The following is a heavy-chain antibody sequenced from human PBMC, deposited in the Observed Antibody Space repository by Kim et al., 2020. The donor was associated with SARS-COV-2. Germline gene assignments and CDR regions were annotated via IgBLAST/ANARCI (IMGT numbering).Heavy chain of an antibody. CDR2: IYSGGST. Sequence: GGSLRLSCAASGFTVSSHYMSWVRQAPGKGLEWVSVIYSGGSTYYADSVKGRFTISRANSKNTLYLQLNSLRAEDTAVYYCARDSRGYCSGGSCHYYFD. D-gene: IGHD2-15*01. J-gene: IGHJ4*01. CDR1: GFTVSSHY. CDR3: ARDSRGYCSGGSCHYYFD. V-gene: IGHV3-53*01.